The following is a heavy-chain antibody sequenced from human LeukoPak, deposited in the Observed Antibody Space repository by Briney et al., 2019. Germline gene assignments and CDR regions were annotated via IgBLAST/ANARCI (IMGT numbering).Heavy chain of an antibody. Sequence: GGSLRLSCAASGFTFSTYAMHWVRQAPGKGMEYISSISSDGGSTYYADSVKGRFIISRDNSKNTLYLQMGRLRAEDMAVYYCARSNNIVGATYFDYWAQETLVTVSS. CDR1: GFTFSTYA. CDR3: ARSNNIVGATYFDY. J-gene: IGHJ4*02. V-gene: IGHV3-64*02. CDR2: ISSDGGST. D-gene: IGHD1-26*01.